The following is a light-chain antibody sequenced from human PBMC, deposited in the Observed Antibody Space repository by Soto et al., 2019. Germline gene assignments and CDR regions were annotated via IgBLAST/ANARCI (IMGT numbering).Light chain of an antibody. CDR1: SSSIGSNT. V-gene: IGLV1-44*01. CDR3: AAWDDSLNGYV. CDR2: SNN. J-gene: IGLJ1*01. Sequence: QSVLTQPPSASGTPGQRVTISCSGSSSSIGSNTVNWYQQLPGTAPKLLIYSNNQRPSGVPDRFSGSKSGTSASLAISGPQSEDEADYYCAAWDDSLNGYVFETGTKV.